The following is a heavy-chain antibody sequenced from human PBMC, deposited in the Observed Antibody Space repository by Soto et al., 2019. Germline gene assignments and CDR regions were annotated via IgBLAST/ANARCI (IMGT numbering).Heavy chain of an antibody. V-gene: IGHV3-48*01. Sequence: GGSLRLSCAASGFTFSSYSMNWVRQAPGKGLEWVSYISSSSSTIYYADSVKGRFTVSRDNSKNTMDLQMNSLRAEDTAVYYCARENLMSPYFDFWGQGTLVTVSS. J-gene: IGHJ4*02. CDR2: ISSSSSTI. CDR3: ARENLMSPYFDF. CDR1: GFTFSSYS.